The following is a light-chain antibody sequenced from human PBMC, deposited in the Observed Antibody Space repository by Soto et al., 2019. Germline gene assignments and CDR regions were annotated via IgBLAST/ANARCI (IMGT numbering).Light chain of an antibody. CDR3: SSYRGNTIPV. CDR2: DVT. CDR1: SSDVGGYNY. Sequence: QSLLTQPAAVSGSPGQSITICCPGTSSDVGGYNYVSWYQKYPGKAPKLVIFDVTNRPAEVSDRFSGYKSGNTASLTISGLQFEDEADYYCSSYRGNTIPVFGGGTKVTGL. J-gene: IGLJ2*01. V-gene: IGLV2-14*01.